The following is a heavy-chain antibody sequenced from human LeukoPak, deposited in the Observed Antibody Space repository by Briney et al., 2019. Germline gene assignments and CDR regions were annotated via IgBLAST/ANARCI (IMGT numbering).Heavy chain of an antibody. CDR2: ISRSGSTK. D-gene: IGHD3-10*01. J-gene: IGHJ4*02. V-gene: IGHV3-11*04. CDR1: GFTFSDYN. CDR3: AKDRYHGSGRILYYFDY. Sequence: GGSLRLSCAASGFTFSDYNMRWIRQAPGKGLEWVSSISRSGSTKYYADSVKGRFTISRDNSKNTLYLQMNSLRAEDTAVYYCAKDRYHGSGRILYYFDYWGQGTLVTVSS.